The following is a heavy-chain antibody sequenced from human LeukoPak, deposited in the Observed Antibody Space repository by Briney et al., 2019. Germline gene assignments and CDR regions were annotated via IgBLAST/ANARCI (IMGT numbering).Heavy chain of an antibody. CDR3: ARGYCRGGHCYSGIFHY. Sequence: GGSLRLSCAASGFTFITYDMNWVRQAPGKGLEWVSYISDTGTTLYYADSVKDRFTISRDNAKNSLYLQMNSLRAEDTAVYYCARGYCRGGHCYSGIFHYWGQGTLVTVSS. CDR2: ISDTGTTL. V-gene: IGHV3-48*01. CDR1: GFTFITYD. D-gene: IGHD2-15*01. J-gene: IGHJ4*02.